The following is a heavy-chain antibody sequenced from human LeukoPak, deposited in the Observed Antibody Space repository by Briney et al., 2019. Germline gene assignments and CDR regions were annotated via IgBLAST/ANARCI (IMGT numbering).Heavy chain of an antibody. CDR2: IYFSGTTT. CDR1: GGSITTNNYY. J-gene: IGHJ5*02. Sequence: SETLSLTCTVSGGSITTNNYYWDWVRQPPGKGLEWLGNIYFSGTTTYYNPSLKSRVTMSLDTSKNQFSLQLSSVTATDSAVYYCVTHQGGFNWFDPWGQGILVTVSS. D-gene: IGHD3-16*01. CDR3: VTHQGGFNWFDP. V-gene: IGHV4-39*01.